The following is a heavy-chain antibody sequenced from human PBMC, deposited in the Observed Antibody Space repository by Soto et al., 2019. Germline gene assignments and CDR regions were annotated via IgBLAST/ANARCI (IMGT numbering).Heavy chain of an antibody. CDR1: GFPFSTYD. Sequence: EVQLVESGGGLVKPGGSLRLSCAASGFPFSTYDMKWVRQAPGKGLEWVSFISGDSSNIYYADSVKGRFTISRDNAKNSLYLQMTSLSAEDTALYYCARAERAPYTLDVWGQGTTVTVSS. CDR3: ARAERAPYTLDV. J-gene: IGHJ6*02. V-gene: IGHV3-21*01. CDR2: ISGDSSNI. D-gene: IGHD4-4*01.